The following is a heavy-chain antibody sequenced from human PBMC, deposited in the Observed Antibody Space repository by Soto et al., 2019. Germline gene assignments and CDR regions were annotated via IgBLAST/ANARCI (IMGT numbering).Heavy chain of an antibody. Sequence: GRSLRLSCAAPEFTFSSYSMNWVRQPPGKGLEWVSSISSSSSYIYYADSVKGRFTISRDNAKNSRYLQMISLRAEDTAVYYCARSPAAAADYWGQGTLVTVSS. CDR2: ISSSSSYI. CDR3: ARSPAAAADY. J-gene: IGHJ4*02. V-gene: IGHV3-21*01. CDR1: EFTFSSYS. D-gene: IGHD6-13*01.